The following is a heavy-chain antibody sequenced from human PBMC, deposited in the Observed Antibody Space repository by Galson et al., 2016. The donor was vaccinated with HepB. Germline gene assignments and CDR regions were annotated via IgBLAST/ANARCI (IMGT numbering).Heavy chain of an antibody. J-gene: IGHJ4*02. V-gene: IGHV3-23*01. CDR2: ISASGGYI. D-gene: IGHD2-2*01. CDR1: GFTFSSYA. CDR3: ATDPACTSTSCPGFFDY. Sequence: LRLSCAASGFTFSSYAMSWVRQAPGKGLEWVSFISASGGYIRYADSVKGRFTISRDTSKNTLFLQMNSLRPEETAVYFCATDPACTSTSCPGFFDYGGQGTLVTVSS.